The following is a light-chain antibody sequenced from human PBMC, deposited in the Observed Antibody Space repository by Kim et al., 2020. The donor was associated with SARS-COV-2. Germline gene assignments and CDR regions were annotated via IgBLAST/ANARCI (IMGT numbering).Light chain of an antibody. Sequence: SYELTQPPSVSVAPGKTARITCGGNNIGSKSVHWYQQKPGQAPVLVIYYDSDRPSGIPERFSGSNSGNTATLTISRVEGGDEADYYCQVWDSSSDHPAFGGGTKLTVL. CDR2: YDS. J-gene: IGLJ3*02. CDR3: QVWDSSSDHPA. V-gene: IGLV3-21*04. CDR1: NIGSKS.